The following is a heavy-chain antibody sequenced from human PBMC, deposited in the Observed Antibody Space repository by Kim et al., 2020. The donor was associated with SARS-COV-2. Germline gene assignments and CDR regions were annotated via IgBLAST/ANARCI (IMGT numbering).Heavy chain of an antibody. V-gene: IGHV2-5*02. CDR2: IYWDDDK. D-gene: IGHD6-19*01. Sequence: SGPTLVNPTQTLTLTCTFSGFSLSTSGVGVGWIRQPPGKALEWLALIYWDDDKRYSPSLKSRLTITKDTSKNQVVLTMTNMDPVDTATYYCARLYSSGWYHTYYFDYWGQGTLVTVSS. CDR3: ARLYSSGWYHTYYFDY. J-gene: IGHJ4*02. CDR1: GFSLSTSGVG.